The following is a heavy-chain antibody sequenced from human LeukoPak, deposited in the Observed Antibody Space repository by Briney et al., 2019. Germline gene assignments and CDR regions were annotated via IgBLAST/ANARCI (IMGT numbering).Heavy chain of an antibody. CDR3: AKDSYRGPGYSSGWYADY. CDR1: GFTFSTYG. CDR2: IRYDGSNK. J-gene: IGHJ4*02. Sequence: GGSLRLSCAASGFTFSTYGMHWVRQAPGKGLEWVAFIRYDGSNKYYADSVKGRFTISRDNSKNTLYLQMNSLRAEDTAVYYCAKDSYRGPGYSSGWYADYWGQGTLVTVSS. V-gene: IGHV3-30*02. D-gene: IGHD6-19*01.